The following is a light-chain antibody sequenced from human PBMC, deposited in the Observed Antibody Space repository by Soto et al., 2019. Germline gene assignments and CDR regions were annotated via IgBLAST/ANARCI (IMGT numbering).Light chain of an antibody. Sequence: QSALTQPASVSGSPGQSITISCTGTSGDAGNYTFVSWYQQHPGKAPKVIIYEDSTRPSGVSNRISGSKSGNTASLTISGLQAEDEAEYYCCSYAGSGTSWVFGGGITLTVL. V-gene: IGLV2-23*01. CDR1: SGDAGNYTF. J-gene: IGLJ3*02. CDR2: EDS. CDR3: CSYAGSGTSWV.